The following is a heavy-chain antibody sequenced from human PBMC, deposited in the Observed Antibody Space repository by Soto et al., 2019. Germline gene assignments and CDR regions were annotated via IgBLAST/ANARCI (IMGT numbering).Heavy chain of an antibody. CDR2: ISYDGSNK. CDR3: ARSLVARSRWQQLVGSHPPAGDY. J-gene: IGHJ4*02. CDR1: GFTFSSYA. Sequence: QVQLVESGGGVVQPGRSLRLSCAASGFTFSSYAMHWVRQAPGKGLEWVAVISYDGSNKYYADSVKGRFTISRDNSKNTLYVQMNSLRAEDTAVYYCARSLVARSRWQQLVGSHPPAGDYWGQGTLVTVSS. D-gene: IGHD6-13*01. V-gene: IGHV3-30-3*01.